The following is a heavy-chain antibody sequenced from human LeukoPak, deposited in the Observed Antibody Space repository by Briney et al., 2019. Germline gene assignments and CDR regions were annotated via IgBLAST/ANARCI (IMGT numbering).Heavy chain of an antibody. V-gene: IGHV1-69*01. J-gene: IGHJ3*02. CDR1: GGTFSSYA. Sequence: SVKVSCKASGGTFSSYAISWVRQAPGQGLEWMGGIIPIVGTANYAQKFQGRVTITADESTSTAYMELSSLRSEDTAVYYCARDSLGNLVTAIADAFDIWGQGTMVTVSS. D-gene: IGHD2-21*02. CDR2: IIPIVGTA. CDR3: ARDSLGNLVTAIADAFDI.